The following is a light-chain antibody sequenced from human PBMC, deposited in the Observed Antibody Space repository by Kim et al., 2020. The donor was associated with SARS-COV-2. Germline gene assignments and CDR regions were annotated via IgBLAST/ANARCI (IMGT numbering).Light chain of an antibody. CDR1: SSGVNGCNY. V-gene: IGLV2-14*03. CDR2: DVS. CDR3: CSYTTSSTWV. Sequence: GRPITTTCSRTSSGVNGCNYVSWYQQQPPNAPQVMIYDVSNRPSWVSSLFSGSKSGNTAALTISGLQADDEADYYCCSYTTSSTWVFGGGTKVTVL. J-gene: IGLJ3*02.